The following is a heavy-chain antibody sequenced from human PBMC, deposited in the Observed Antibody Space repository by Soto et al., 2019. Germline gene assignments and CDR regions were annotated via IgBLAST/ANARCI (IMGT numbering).Heavy chain of an antibody. CDR2: ILGGTGNT. Sequence: QVQLVQSGAEVRKPGASVKVSCQASGYTFTDFAIHWVRQAPGQGLEWMGWILGGTGNTKYSQKFQGRFTITRDTSTTTAYMELSSLTSGDTALYFCAREGDHPGYDYGLDYWGQGMLVTVSS. J-gene: IGHJ4*02. V-gene: IGHV1-3*01. CDR3: AREGDHPGYDYGLDY. CDR1: GYTFTDFA. D-gene: IGHD5-12*01.